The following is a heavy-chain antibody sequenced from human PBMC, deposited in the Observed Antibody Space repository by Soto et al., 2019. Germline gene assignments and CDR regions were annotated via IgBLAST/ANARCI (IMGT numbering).Heavy chain of an antibody. Sequence: PVGSLRLSCVASGFTLRTSGMHWVRQAPSKGLEWVAAISHDGSNQFYAESVKGRFTISRDNSKNMLYLQMNSLRADDSAVYFCAKDSSAAFDYWGQGTVVTVSS. CDR1: GFTLRTSG. D-gene: IGHD6-25*01. V-gene: IGHV3-30*18. CDR2: ISHDGSNQ. J-gene: IGHJ4*02. CDR3: AKDSSAAFDY.